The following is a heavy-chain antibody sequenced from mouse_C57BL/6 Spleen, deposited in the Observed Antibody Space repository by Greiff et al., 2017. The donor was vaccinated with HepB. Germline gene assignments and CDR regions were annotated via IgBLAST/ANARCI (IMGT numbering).Heavy chain of an antibody. CDR1: GFTFSSYA. D-gene: IGHD1-1*01. V-gene: IGHV5-4*01. CDR3: ARDLLRYPYWYFDV. CDR2: ISDGGSYT. J-gene: IGHJ1*03. Sequence: EVNVVESGGGLVKPGGSLKLSCAASGFTFSSYAMSWVRQTPEKRLEWVATISDGGSYTYYPDNVKGRFTISRDNAKNNLYLQMSHLKSEDTAMYYCARDLLRYPYWYFDVWGTGTTVTVSS.